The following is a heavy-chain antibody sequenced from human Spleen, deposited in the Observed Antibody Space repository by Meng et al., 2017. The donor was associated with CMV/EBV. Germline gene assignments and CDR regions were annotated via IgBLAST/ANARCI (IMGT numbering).Heavy chain of an antibody. J-gene: IGHJ3*02. Sequence: GGSLRLSCAAFGFTFSAYYMNWVRQAPGKGLEWVSSISSRSTIYYADSVKGRFTISRDNAKNSLYLQMNSLRAEDTAVYYCARARMTTVTTFAFDIWGQGTMVTVSS. D-gene: IGHD4-11*01. CDR2: ISSRSTI. V-gene: IGHV3-69-1*01. CDR3: ARARMTTVTTFAFDI. CDR1: GFTFSAYY.